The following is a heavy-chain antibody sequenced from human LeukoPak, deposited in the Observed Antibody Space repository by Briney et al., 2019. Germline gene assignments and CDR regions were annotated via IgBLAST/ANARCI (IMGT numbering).Heavy chain of an antibody. J-gene: IGHJ2*01. CDR3: AKQGGTYRSQWYFDL. V-gene: IGHV3-23*01. Sequence: AGGSLRLYCAASGFTFSSYAMSWVRQAPGHGLESVSAISGSGGSTYYADSVKGRFTISRDNSKNTLYLQMNSLRAEDTAVYYCAKQGGTYRSQWYFDLWGRGTLVTVSS. CDR1: GFTFSSYA. CDR2: ISGSGGST. D-gene: IGHD3-16*02.